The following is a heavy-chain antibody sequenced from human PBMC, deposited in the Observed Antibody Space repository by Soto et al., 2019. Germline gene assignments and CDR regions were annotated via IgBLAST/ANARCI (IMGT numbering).Heavy chain of an antibody. D-gene: IGHD2-15*01. CDR2: ISSSSSYI. J-gene: IGHJ4*02. Sequence: GGSLRLSCAASGFTFSSYSMNWVRQAPGKGLEWVSSISSSSSYIYYADSVKGRFTISRDNAKNSLYLQMNSLRAEDTAVYYCASTRSVDVVAATGNWGQGTLVTVSS. CDR3: ASTRSVDVVAATGN. V-gene: IGHV3-21*01. CDR1: GFTFSSYS.